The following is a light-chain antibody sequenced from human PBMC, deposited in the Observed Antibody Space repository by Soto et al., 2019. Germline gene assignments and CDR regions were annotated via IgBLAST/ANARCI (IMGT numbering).Light chain of an antibody. CDR1: QSVSSY. J-gene: IGKJ3*01. CDR2: DAS. V-gene: IGKV3-11*01. CDR3: QQRRT. Sequence: EIVLTQSPATLSLSPGERATLSCRASQSVSSYLAWYQQKPGQAPRLLIYDASNRATGIPARFSGSGSGTDFTLTISSLEPEDFAVYYCQQRRTFGPGTNVDI.